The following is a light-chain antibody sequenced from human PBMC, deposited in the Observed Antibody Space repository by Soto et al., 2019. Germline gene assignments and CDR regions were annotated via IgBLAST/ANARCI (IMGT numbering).Light chain of an antibody. CDR1: RSDVGSYNL. V-gene: IGLV2-23*01. CDR2: EGS. Sequence: QSALTQPASVSGSPGQSITISCTGTRSDVGSYNLVSWYQQHPGKAPKLMIYEGSKRPSGVSNRCSGSKSGNTASLTISGLQAEDEADYYCCSYAGSSTLVVFGGGTKLTVL. CDR3: CSYAGSSTLVV. J-gene: IGLJ2*01.